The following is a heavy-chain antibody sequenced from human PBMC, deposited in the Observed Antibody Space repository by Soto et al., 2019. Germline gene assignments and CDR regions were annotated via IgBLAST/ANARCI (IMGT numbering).Heavy chain of an antibody. V-gene: IGHV3-23*01. CDR3: ARVGGYSYGSLGYYYYGMDV. D-gene: IGHD5-18*01. CDR1: GFTFSSYA. Sequence: GGSLRLPSAASGFTFSSYAMSWVRQAPGKGLEWVSAISGSGGSTYYADSVKGRFTISRDNSKNTLYLQMNSLRAEDTAVYYCARVGGYSYGSLGYYYYGMDVWGQGTTVTVSS. CDR2: ISGSGGST. J-gene: IGHJ6*02.